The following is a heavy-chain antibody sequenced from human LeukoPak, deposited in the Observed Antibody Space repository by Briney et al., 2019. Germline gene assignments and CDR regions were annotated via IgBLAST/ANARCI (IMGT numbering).Heavy chain of an antibody. Sequence: SETLSLTCTVSGGSISSYYRSWIRQPPGKGLEWIGYIYYSGSTNYNPSLKSRVTISVDTSKNQFSLKLSSVTAADTAVYYCARDFTGSDAFDIWGQGTMVTVSS. CDR2: IYYSGST. D-gene: IGHD3-10*01. CDR3: ARDFTGSDAFDI. J-gene: IGHJ3*02. V-gene: IGHV4-59*12. CDR1: GGSISSYY.